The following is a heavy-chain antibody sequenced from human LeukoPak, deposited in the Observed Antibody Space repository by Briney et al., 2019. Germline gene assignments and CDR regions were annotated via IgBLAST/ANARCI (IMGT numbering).Heavy chain of an antibody. CDR2: IDPSDSYT. J-gene: IGHJ5*02. D-gene: IGHD3-3*01. CDR1: GSSFTSHR. CDR3: ARDLSRNCFDP. V-gene: IGHV5-10-1*01. Sequence: GESLKISCRGSGSSFTSHRITWVRQMPGKGLEWMGRIDPSDSYTNYSPSFQGHVTISVDKSISTAYLQWSSLKASDTAMYYCARDLSRNCFDPWGQGTLVIVSS.